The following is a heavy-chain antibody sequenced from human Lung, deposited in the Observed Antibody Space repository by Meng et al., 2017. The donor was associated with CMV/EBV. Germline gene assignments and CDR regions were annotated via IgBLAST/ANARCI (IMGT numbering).Heavy chain of an antibody. CDR1: GDRVSSHSAT. D-gene: IGHD3-22*01. CDR3: AKVFGDITGYVFDY. J-gene: IGHJ4*01. CDR2: TYYKSKWNH. Sequence: SQTLSLTCAISGDRVSSHSATWNWIRQSPSRGLEWLERTYYKSKWNHDYAVSVKSRISFNPDTSKNQFSLQLSSVTPEDTAVYYCAKVFGDITGYVFDYWGRGXLVTVSS. V-gene: IGHV6-1*01.